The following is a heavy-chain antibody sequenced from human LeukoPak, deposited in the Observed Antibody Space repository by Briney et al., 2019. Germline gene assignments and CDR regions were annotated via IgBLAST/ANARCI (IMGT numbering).Heavy chain of an antibody. J-gene: IGHJ4*02. CDR2: IFYSGTT. Sequence: KPSETLSLTCAVYGESLSKYYWTWIRQSPGKGLEWVGYIFYSGTTDSNPSLKSRVTISVDTSKNQFSLKLSSVTAADTAVYYCARTYCSGGSCHFDYWGQGTLVTVSS. D-gene: IGHD2-15*01. V-gene: IGHV4-59*08. CDR3: ARTYCSGGSCHFDY. CDR1: GESLSKYY.